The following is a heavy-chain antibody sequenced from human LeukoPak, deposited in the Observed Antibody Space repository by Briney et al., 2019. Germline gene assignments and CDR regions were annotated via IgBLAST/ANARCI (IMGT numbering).Heavy chain of an antibody. CDR1: GGSLTSPNW. CDR3: TRESGVYRSLDY. CDR2: VHLDGRT. V-gene: IGHV4-4*02. Sequence: SETLSLTCDVSGGSLTSPNWWTWVRQPPGKGLEWIGEVHLDGRTNYNPSLKSRLIMSVDLPENHISLKLTSVTAADTAVYNCTRESGVYRSLDYSGQGTLVTVSS. J-gene: IGHJ4*02. D-gene: IGHD2-8*01.